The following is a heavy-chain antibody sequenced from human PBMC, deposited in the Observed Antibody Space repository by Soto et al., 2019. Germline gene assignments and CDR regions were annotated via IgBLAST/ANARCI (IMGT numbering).Heavy chain of an antibody. CDR3: ARGEVRGHFDI. J-gene: IGHJ3*02. CDR2: IHNSGST. V-gene: IGHV4-30-4*01. CDR1: GGSMNSHDYY. D-gene: IGHD3-10*01. Sequence: QQQLQESGPGLVKPSQTLSLTCTVSGGSMNSHDYYWGWIRQPPGKGLEWIGYIHNSGSTYYDPSLKSRLTISSDMEKNQFSLGLNSVTAADTALYFCARGEVRGHFDICGQGTKVTVSS.